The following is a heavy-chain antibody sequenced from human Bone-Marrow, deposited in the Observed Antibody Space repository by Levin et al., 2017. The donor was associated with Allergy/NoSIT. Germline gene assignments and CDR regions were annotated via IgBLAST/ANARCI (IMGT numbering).Heavy chain of an antibody. V-gene: IGHV4-59*01. Sequence: SQTLSLPCAVSGGSMHTYYWSWLRHSPEKGLEWIAQIYYTGTTEYNPSLRSRLSVSVDTSRNQFSLQLTSVSAADMAVYYCARNSRNHYFYGLDVWGQGTTVIVSS. CDR3: ARNSRNHYFYGLDV. J-gene: IGHJ6*02. CDR1: GGSMHTYY. D-gene: IGHD6-13*01. CDR2: IYYTGTT.